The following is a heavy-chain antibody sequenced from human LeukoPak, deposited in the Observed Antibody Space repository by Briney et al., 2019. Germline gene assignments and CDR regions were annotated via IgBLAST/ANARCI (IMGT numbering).Heavy chain of an antibody. CDR1: GGSITSYY. D-gene: IGHD3-3*01. CDR3: ARQGLGRSGCYGHYFDF. V-gene: IGHV4-59*08. Sequence: PSETLSLTCTVSGGSITSYYWSWVRQPPGKGLEWVGYMYFSGTNNYSPSLKSRVTISVDTSKNQFSLKMTSVTAADTAVYYCARQGLGRSGCYGHYFDFWGQGILVTVSS. CDR2: MYFSGTN. J-gene: IGHJ4*02.